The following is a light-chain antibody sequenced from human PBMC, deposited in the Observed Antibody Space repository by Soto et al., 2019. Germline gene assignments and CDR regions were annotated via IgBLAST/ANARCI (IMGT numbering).Light chain of an antibody. J-gene: IGLJ1*01. CDR1: SSDVGSYNL. Sequence: QSALTQPASVSGSPGQSITISCTGTSSDVGSYNLVSWYYQHPGKAPKLMIYEVRKRPSGVSNRFSGSKSGNTASLTISGLQAEDEADYYCCSFAGSSTLVFGTGTKLTVL. V-gene: IGLV2-23*02. CDR3: CSFAGSSTLV. CDR2: EVR.